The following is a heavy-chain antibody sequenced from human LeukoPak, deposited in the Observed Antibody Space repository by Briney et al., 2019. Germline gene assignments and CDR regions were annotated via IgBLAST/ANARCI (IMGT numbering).Heavy chain of an antibody. Sequence: GGSLRLSCAASGFTFSSYAMSWVRQAPGKGLEWVSAISGSGGSTYYADSVKGRFTISRDNSKNTLYLQMNSLRAEDTAVYYCAKAPYYSDSSGYYYWGQGTLVTVSS. CDR2: ISGSGGST. CDR3: AKAPYYSDSSGYYY. V-gene: IGHV3-23*01. D-gene: IGHD3-22*01. CDR1: GFTFSSYA. J-gene: IGHJ4*02.